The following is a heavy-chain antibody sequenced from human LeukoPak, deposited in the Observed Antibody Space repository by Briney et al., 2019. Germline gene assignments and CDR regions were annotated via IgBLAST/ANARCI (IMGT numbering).Heavy chain of an antibody. CDR1: AYTFTAYQ. J-gene: IGHJ5*02. D-gene: IGHD2-2*01. Sequence: GASVKASCKASAYTFTAYQIHWVRQAPGQGLEWMGWVNPDSGGTNYSQTFQDRVTMTRDTSISTAYMELSRLRSDDTAVYYCAREYCSTSSCYLKRWFDPWGQGTLVTVSS. CDR2: VNPDSGGT. CDR3: AREYCSTSSCYLKRWFDP. V-gene: IGHV1-2*02.